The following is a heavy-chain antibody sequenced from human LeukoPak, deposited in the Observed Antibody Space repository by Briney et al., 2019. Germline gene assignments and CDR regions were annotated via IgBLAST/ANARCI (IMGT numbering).Heavy chain of an antibody. J-gene: IGHJ4*02. V-gene: IGHV3-23*01. Sequence: GGSLRLSCAASGFTFSSYAMSWVRQAPGKGLEWVSVISGRGGSTYYAESVKGRFTASRDNSQNTLYLQMNSLRAEDTAVYYCARPRYPGGNSYFDYWGQGTLVTVSS. CDR3: ARPRYPGGNSYFDY. D-gene: IGHD4-23*01. CDR2: ISGRGGST. CDR1: GFTFSSYA.